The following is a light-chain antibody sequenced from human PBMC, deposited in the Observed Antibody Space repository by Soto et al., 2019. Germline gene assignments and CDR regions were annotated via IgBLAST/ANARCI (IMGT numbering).Light chain of an antibody. CDR2: SAS. V-gene: IGKV3-15*01. J-gene: IGKJ4*02. CDR3: QQYDNWPVT. CDR1: QSVTSN. Sequence: EIELTQSPATLSLSPGDRATLSCRASQSVTSNLAWYQHKPGQAPKLLIYSASTGATGIPARFSGSGSGTEFTLTINSLQSEDFAIYYCQQYDNWPVTFGGGTKVDIK.